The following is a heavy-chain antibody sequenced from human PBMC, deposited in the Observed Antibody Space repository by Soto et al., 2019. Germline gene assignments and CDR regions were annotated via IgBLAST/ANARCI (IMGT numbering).Heavy chain of an antibody. V-gene: IGHV4-59*01. CDR3: ARMRGESYSCVNGRDV. CDR1: GVSISTYY. Sequence: SETLSLTCAVSGVSISTYYWSWIRPPTGKGRGWIGYIYGSVRTNYNPSLKSRVTVSVDTSKHQFSLKLNPVTDADTAVYFCARMRGESYSCVNGRDVWGQGTTGTVSS. J-gene: IGHJ6*02. D-gene: IGHD3-16*01. CDR2: IYGSVRT.